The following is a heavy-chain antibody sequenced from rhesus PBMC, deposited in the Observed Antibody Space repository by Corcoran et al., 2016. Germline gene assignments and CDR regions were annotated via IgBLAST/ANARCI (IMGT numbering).Heavy chain of an antibody. J-gene: IGHJ6*01. D-gene: IGHD1-1*01. V-gene: IGHV1S9*01. CDR2: INPRNVDT. Sequence: QVQLVQSGAEVKKPGPSVKLSCKASGYTFTSYYVNWVRQAPGQVLEWMGWINPRNVDTGYEQKFQGRVTMTRDTSTSTVYMELNSLRSEDTAVYYCTRAAHYGLDSWGQGVVVTVSS. CDR3: TRAAHYGLDS. CDR1: GYTFTSYY.